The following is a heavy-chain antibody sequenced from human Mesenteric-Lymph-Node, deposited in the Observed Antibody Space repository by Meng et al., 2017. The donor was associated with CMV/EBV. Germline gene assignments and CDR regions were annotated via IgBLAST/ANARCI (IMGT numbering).Heavy chain of an antibody. Sequence: GESLKISCAASGFTFSSYGMHWVRQVTGKGLEWVSAIGTAGDTYYAGSVKGRFTISRENAKNSLYLQMNSLRDGDTAVYYCTRGGDGYPAGYWGQGTLVTVSS. D-gene: IGHD5-24*01. CDR1: GFTFSSYG. CDR3: TRGGDGYPAGY. V-gene: IGHV3-13*01. J-gene: IGHJ4*02. CDR2: IGTAGDT.